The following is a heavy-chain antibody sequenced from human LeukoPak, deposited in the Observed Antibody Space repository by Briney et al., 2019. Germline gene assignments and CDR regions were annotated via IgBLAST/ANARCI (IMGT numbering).Heavy chain of an antibody. V-gene: IGHV4-4*07. CDR3: ARSQYSSSLHGMDV. CDR2: IYSSGNT. J-gene: IGHJ6*02. Sequence: SETLSLTCTVSGGSISTYYWSWIRQPAGKGLEWIGRIYSSGNTNYNPSLKSRVTMSIDTSKNQFSLRLTSVTAADMAVYYCARSQYSSSLHGMDVWGQGTTVTVSS. D-gene: IGHD6-13*01. CDR1: GGSISTYY.